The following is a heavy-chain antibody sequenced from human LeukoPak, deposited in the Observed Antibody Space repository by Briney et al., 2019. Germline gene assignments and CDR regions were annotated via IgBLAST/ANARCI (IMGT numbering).Heavy chain of an antibody. CDR3: ARGKWELLSHYWRFDL. CDR2: TYYRSKWYN. V-gene: IGHV6-1*01. Sequence: SQTLSLTCAISGDSVSSNSAAWNWIRQSPSRGLEWLGRTYYRSKWYNDYAVSVKSRITINPDTSKNQFSLQLNSVTPEDTAVYYCARGKWELLSHYWRFDLWGRCTLVTVSS. CDR1: GDSVSSNSAA. J-gene: IGHJ2*01. D-gene: IGHD1-26*01.